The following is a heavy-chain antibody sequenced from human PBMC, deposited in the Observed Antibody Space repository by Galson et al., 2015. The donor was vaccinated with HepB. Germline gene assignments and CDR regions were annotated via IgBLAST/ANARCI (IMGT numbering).Heavy chain of an antibody. CDR3: ARGGLWFGELLTPGFDY. D-gene: IGHD3-10*01. CDR2: IYSGGST. CDR1: GFTVSSNY. V-gene: IGHV3-53*01. J-gene: IGHJ4*02. Sequence: SLRLSCAASGFTVSSNYMSWVRQAPGKGLEWVSVIYSGGSTYYADSVKGRFTISRDNSKNTLYLQMNSLRAEDTAVYYCARGGLWFGELLTPGFDYWGQGTLVTVSS.